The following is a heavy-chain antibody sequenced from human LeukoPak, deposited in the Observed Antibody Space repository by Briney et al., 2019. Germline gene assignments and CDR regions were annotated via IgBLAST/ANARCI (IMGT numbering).Heavy chain of an antibody. CDR2: ISISGSTI. D-gene: IGHD2-2*01. V-gene: IGHV3-48*03. CDR3: ARRSPAADFDY. CDR1: GFAFSSYE. J-gene: IGHJ4*02. Sequence: GGSLRLSCAASGFAFSSYEMNWVRQAPGKGLEWVSYISISGSTIYYADSVKGRFTISRDNAKNSLYLQMNSLRAEDTAVYYCARRSPAADFDYWGQGTLVTVSS.